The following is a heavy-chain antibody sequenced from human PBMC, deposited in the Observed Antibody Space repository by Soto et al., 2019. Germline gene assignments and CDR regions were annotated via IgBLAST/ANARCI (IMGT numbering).Heavy chain of an antibody. D-gene: IGHD2-21*02. Sequence: PSETLSLTCAVYGGSFNGYYWSWIRQPPGKGLEWIGEITHSGSNNYNPSLKSRVTISVDTSKNQFSLKLSSVTAADTAVYYCARGPVGGGNSPPYYYYGMDVWGQGTTVTVSS. V-gene: IGHV4-34*01. J-gene: IGHJ6*02. CDR3: ARGPVGGGNSPPYYYYGMDV. CDR1: GGSFNGYY. CDR2: ITHSGSN.